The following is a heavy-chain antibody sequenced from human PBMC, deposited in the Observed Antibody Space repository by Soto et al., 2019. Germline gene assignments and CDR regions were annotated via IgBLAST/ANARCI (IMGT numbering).Heavy chain of an antibody. CDR3: ARESRGSNYMDV. D-gene: IGHD5-12*01. CDR2: IHYSGST. J-gene: IGHJ6*03. CDR1: GGSMTNYY. V-gene: IGHV4-59*01. Sequence: PSETLSLTCTVSGGSMTNYYWSWIRQPPGKGLEYMAYIHYSGSTNYNPSLKSRVTISVDTSKNQFSLNMSSVTAADTAVYYCARESRGSNYMDVWGKGTTVTVSS.